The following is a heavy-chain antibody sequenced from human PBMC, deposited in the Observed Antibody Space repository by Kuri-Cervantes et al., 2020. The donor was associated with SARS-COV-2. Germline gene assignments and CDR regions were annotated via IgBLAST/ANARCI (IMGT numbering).Heavy chain of an antibody. CDR1: GGSISSSSYY. Sequence: SETLSLTCTVSGGSISSSSYYWGWIRQPPGKGLEWIGSIYYSGSTYYNPSLKSRVTISVDTSKNQFSLKLSSVTAADTAVYYCARHLNSVTIFGVVSNWFDPWGQGTLAPSPQ. J-gene: IGHJ5*02. CDR2: IYYSGST. CDR3: ARHLNSVTIFGVVSNWFDP. V-gene: IGHV4-39*01. D-gene: IGHD3-3*01.